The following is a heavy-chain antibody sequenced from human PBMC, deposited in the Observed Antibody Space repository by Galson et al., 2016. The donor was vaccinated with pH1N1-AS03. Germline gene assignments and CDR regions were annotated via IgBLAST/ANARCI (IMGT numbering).Heavy chain of an antibody. CDR2: ISGYDGHT. D-gene: IGHD3-3*01. CDR1: GYTFVNYG. J-gene: IGHJ4*02. V-gene: IGHV1-18*01. CDR3: ARDESGYMY. Sequence: SVKVSCKASGYTFVNYGISWVRRAPGQGLEWMGWISGYDGHTGYAQKFQGRVTMTTDTSTNTACMELRSLTSDDTAVYYCARDESGYMYWGQGTLVTVSS.